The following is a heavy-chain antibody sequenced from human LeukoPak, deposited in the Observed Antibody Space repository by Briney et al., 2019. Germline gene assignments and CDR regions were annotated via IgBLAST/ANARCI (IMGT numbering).Heavy chain of an antibody. Sequence: GGSLRLSCAASGFTFDDYGMSWVRQAPGKGLEWVSGINWNGGSTGYADSVKGRFTISRDNAKNSLYLQMNSLRAEDTALYYCARLSSTYSSGWYVYWGQGTLVTDSS. CDR2: INWNGGST. D-gene: IGHD6-19*01. J-gene: IGHJ4*02. V-gene: IGHV3-20*04. CDR1: GFTFDDYG. CDR3: ARLSSTYSSGWYVY.